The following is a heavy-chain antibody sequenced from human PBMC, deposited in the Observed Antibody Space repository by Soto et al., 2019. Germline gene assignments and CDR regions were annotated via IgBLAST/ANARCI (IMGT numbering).Heavy chain of an antibody. V-gene: IGHV3-30*18. CDR3: AKDQAAMGLSLDY. CDR1: GFTFSSYG. Sequence: QVQLVESGGGVVQPGRSLRLSCAASGFTFSSYGMHWVRQAPGKGLEWVAVISYDGSNKYYADSVKGRFTISRDNSKNTRYLQMNSLRAEDTAVYYCAKDQAAMGLSLDYWVQGTLVTVSS. CDR2: ISYDGSNK. J-gene: IGHJ4*02. D-gene: IGHD6-25*01.